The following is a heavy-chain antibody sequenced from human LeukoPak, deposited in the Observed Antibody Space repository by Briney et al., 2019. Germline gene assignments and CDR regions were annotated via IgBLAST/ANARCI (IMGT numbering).Heavy chain of an antibody. Sequence: PSQTLSLTCTVSGGSISSGGYFWSWIRQPAGKGLEWIGRIYNAGSTNYSPSLKSRVTISLDTSKNQFSLKLSSVTAADTAVYYCATVVATIGVWYFDLWGRGTLVTVSS. J-gene: IGHJ2*01. CDR3: ATVVATIGVWYFDL. CDR1: GGSISSGGYF. V-gene: IGHV4-61*02. CDR2: IYNAGST. D-gene: IGHD5-12*01.